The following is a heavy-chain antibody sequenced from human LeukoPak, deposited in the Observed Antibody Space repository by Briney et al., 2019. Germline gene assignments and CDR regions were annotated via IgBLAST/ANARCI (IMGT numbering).Heavy chain of an antibody. D-gene: IGHD6-19*01. CDR1: GFTFSGSA. CDR2: IRSKANSYAT. Sequence: GGSLRLSCAASGFTFSGSAMHWVHQASGKGLEWVGRIRSKANSYATAYAASVKGRFTISRDDSKNTAYLQMNSLKTEDTAVYYCTILGSSGWYNWFDPWGQGTLVTVSS. CDR3: TILGSSGWYNWFDP. J-gene: IGHJ5*02. V-gene: IGHV3-73*01.